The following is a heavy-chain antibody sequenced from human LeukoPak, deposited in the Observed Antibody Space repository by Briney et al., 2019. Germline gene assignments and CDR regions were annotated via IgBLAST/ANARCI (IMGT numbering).Heavy chain of an antibody. Sequence: WASVKVSCTASGYTFTSYGISWVRQAPGQGLEWMGWISAYNGNTNYAQKLQGRVTMTTDTSTSTAYMELRSLRSEDTAVYYCARDRGLRGLLLTPYYWGQGTLVTVSS. CDR2: ISAYNGNT. CDR1: GYTFTSYG. D-gene: IGHD3-22*01. V-gene: IGHV1-18*01. CDR3: ARDRGLRGLLLTPYY. J-gene: IGHJ4*02.